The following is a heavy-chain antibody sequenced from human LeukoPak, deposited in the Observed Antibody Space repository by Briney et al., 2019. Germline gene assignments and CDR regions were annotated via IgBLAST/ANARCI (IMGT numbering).Heavy chain of an antibody. CDR2: IYHTGST. J-gene: IGHJ3*01. CDR3: ARRWVYDKRAFDA. Sequence: SETLSLTCTVSGGSVSGTYYWSWIRQPPGKRLEWIAYIYHTGSTDSNPSLRSRVTISLDTSKNQCSLKLNSVTAADTAVYYCARRWVYDKRAFDAWGQGALVTVSS. D-gene: IGHD3-16*01. V-gene: IGHV4-61*01. CDR1: GGSVSGTYY.